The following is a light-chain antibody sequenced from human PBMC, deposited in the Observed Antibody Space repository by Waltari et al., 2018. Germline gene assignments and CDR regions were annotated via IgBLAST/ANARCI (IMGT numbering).Light chain of an antibody. Sequence: SYVLTQLPSVSVAPGQTATITCGGDNIGTKRVHWYRLKPGQAPMGVLFDDSARPSGIPDRFSGYQYGDTATLTISRVEAADEADYYCQVWDTTTDHWVFGGGTKLTAL. J-gene: IGLJ3*02. CDR2: DDS. CDR1: NIGTKR. V-gene: IGLV3-21*02. CDR3: QVWDTTTDHWV.